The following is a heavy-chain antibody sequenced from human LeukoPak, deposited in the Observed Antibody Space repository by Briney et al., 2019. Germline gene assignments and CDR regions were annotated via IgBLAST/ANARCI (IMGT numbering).Heavy chain of an antibody. V-gene: IGHV1-69*13. CDR1: GGTFSSYA. D-gene: IGHD1-1*01. CDR2: IIPIFGTA. J-gene: IGHJ5*02. CDR3: ARDPTTRNWFDP. Sequence: GASVKVSCKASGGTFSSYAISWVRQAPGQGLEWMGGIIPIFGTANYAQKFQGRVTITADESTSTAYMELSSLRSDDTAVYYCARDPTTRNWFDPWGQGTLVTVSS.